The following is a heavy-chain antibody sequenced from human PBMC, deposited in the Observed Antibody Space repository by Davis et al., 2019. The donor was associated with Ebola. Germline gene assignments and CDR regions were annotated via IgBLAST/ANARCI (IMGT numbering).Heavy chain of an antibody. CDR2: INPSGGST. CDR3: ARDLTVRGIAAAGSGY. J-gene: IGHJ4*02. CDR1: GYTFTSYY. V-gene: IGHV1-46*01. D-gene: IGHD6-13*01. Sequence: AASVKVSCKASGYTFTSYYMHWVRQAPGQGLEWMGIINPSGGSTSYAQKFQGRVTMTRDTSTSTVYMELSSLRSEDTAVHYCARDLTVRGIAAAGSGYWGQGTLVTVSS.